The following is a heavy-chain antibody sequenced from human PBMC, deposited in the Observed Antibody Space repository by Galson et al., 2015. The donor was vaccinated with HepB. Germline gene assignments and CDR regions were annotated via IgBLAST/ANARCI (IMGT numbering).Heavy chain of an antibody. V-gene: IGHV3-30*18. CDR3: AKDRAFTFELDYGMDV. CDR1: GFTFSSYG. J-gene: IGHJ6*02. Sequence: SLRLSCAASGFTFSSYGMHWVRQAPGKGLEWVAVISYDGSNEHYADSVKGRFTISRDNSKNTLYLQMNSLRAEDTAVYYCAKDRAFTFELDYGMDVWGQGTTVTVSS. D-gene: IGHD3-16*01. CDR2: ISYDGSNE.